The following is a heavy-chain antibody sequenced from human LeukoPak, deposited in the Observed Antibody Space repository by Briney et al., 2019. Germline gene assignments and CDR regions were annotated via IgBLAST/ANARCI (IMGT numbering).Heavy chain of an antibody. V-gene: IGHV4-61*02. CDR2: IYTSGST. J-gene: IGHJ6*02. D-gene: IGHD6-13*01. Sequence: SQTLSLTCTVSGGSISSGSYYWSWIRQPAGKGLEWIGRIYTSGSTNYNPSLKSRVTISVDTSKNQFSLKLSSVTAADTAVYYCASFPRSSSWYDYYYGMDVWGQGTTVTVSS. CDR1: GGSISSGSYY. CDR3: ASFPRSSSWYDYYYGMDV.